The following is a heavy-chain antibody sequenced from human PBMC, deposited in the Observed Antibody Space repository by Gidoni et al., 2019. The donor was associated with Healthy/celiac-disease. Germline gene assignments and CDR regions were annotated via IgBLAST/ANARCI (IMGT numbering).Heavy chain of an antibody. CDR3: AHDRGYQLLYWYYGMDV. V-gene: IGHV3-23*01. CDR1: GFTFSRYA. D-gene: IGHD2-2*02. CDR2: ISGSGGST. Sequence: EVQLLESGGGLVQPGGYLRLSCAASGFTFSRYAMSWVRQAPGKGLEWVSAISGSGGSTYYADAVKGRFTISRDNSKNTLYLQMNSLRAEDTAVYYCAHDRGYQLLYWYYGMDVWGQGTTVTVSS. J-gene: IGHJ6*02.